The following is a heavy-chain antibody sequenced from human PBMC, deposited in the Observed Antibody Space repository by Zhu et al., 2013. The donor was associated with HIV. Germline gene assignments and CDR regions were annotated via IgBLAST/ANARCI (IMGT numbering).Heavy chain of an antibody. J-gene: IGHJ5*02. CDR3: ANYRSSEQHNWFDP. Sequence: HVQLLQSGAEVKPPGASVKLSCTASGYNFRSYDIHWVRQAPGQGLEWMGWINPNSGDTNYAQKFQGRVTMTRDTSISTAYMELSSLRSDDTAVYYCANYRSSEQHNWFDPWGQGTLVTVSS. D-gene: IGHD6-6*01. CDR2: INPNSGDT. CDR1: GYNFRSYD. V-gene: IGHV1-2*02.